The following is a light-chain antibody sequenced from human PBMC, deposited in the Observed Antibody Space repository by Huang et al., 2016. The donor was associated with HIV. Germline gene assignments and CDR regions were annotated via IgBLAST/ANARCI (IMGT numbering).Light chain of an antibody. J-gene: IGKJ4*01. CDR2: EAP. Sequence: EIVLTQSPATLSLSPGDRATLSCRASQSVGVYLAWYQQKPGQAPRLLIFEAPNRATGIPDRFSGSGSGTDSTLTIDSLQPDDFAIYYCQQRTKWPPVLTFGGGTRVEIK. CDR3: QQRTKWPPVLT. CDR1: QSVGVY. V-gene: IGKV3-11*01.